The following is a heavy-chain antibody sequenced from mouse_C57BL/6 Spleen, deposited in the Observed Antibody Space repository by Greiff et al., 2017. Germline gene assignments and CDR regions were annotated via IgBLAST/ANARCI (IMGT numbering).Heavy chain of an antibody. V-gene: IGHV10-1*01. Sequence: EVQVVESGGGLVQPKGSLKLSCAASGFSFNTYAMNWVRQAPGKGLEWVARIRSKSNNYATYYADSVKDRFTISRDDSESMLYLQMNNLKTEVTAMYYCVRQGFYYGNHFDYWGQGTTLTVSS. CDR1: GFSFNTYA. D-gene: IGHD2-1*01. CDR2: IRSKSNNYAT. J-gene: IGHJ2*01. CDR3: VRQGFYYGNHFDY.